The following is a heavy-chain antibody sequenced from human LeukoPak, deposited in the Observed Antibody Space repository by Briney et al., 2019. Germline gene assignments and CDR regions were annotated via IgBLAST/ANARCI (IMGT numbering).Heavy chain of an antibody. Sequence: TSETLSLTCAVSPLSVTNYYWSWIRQPPGKGLEWIGYIYYTGNTNYNPSLKSRVTLSLDTSKNQFSLGLNSVTATDTAVYYCARHASYFYSSPYADWGQGTLVTVSS. J-gene: IGHJ4*02. D-gene: IGHD3-22*01. V-gene: IGHV4-59*08. CDR2: IYYTGNT. CDR1: PLSVTNYY. CDR3: ARHASYFYSSPYAD.